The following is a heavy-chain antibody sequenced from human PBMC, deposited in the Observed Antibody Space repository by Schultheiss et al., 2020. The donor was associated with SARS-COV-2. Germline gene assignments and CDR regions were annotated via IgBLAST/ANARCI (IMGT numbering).Heavy chain of an antibody. J-gene: IGHJ6*02. CDR2: INHSGST. CDR3: ARDKAAAGPPHPGYYYYGMDV. V-gene: IGHV4-34*01. Sequence: SQTLSLTCAVYGGSFSGYYWSWIRQPPGKGLEWIGEINHSGSTNYNPSLKSRVTISVDTSKNQFSLKLSSVTAADTAVYYCARDKAAAGPPHPGYYYYGMDVWGQGATVTVSS. CDR1: GGSFSGYY. D-gene: IGHD6-13*01.